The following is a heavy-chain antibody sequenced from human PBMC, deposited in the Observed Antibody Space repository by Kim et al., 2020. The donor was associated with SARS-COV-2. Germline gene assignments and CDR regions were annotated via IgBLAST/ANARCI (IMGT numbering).Heavy chain of an antibody. V-gene: IGHV3-23*01. J-gene: IGHJ4*02. D-gene: IGHD2-8*02. Sequence: DSVKGRFTISRDNAKNTLYLQMNSLRAEDTAVYYCAKVFTGLFGPYYFDYWGQGTLVTVSS. CDR3: AKVFTGLFGPYYFDY.